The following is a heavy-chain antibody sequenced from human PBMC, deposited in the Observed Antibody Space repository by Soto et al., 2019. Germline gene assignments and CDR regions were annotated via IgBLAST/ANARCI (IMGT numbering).Heavy chain of an antibody. CDR2: IYSTGSS. J-gene: IGHJ5*02. CDR3: ARDGIQLLLSGRDLFDP. V-gene: IGHV4-30-4*01. Sequence: SETLSLTCTVSGGSISSGNYYWSWIRQSPGKGLEWIGYIYSTGSSYYNPSLRSRVSMSVDTSKNQFSLNLSSVTAADTAVYFCARDGIQLLLSGRDLFDPWGQGTLVTVSS. D-gene: IGHD5-18*01. CDR1: GGSISSGNYY.